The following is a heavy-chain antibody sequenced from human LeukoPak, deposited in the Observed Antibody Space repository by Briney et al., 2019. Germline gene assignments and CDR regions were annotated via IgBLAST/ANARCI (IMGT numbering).Heavy chain of an antibody. D-gene: IGHD3-10*01. V-gene: IGHV3-23*01. CDR1: GFTFSSYA. CDR3: ARGVRP. CDR2: ISGSGDGST. Sequence: GGSLRLSCAASGFTFSSYALSWVRQAPGKGLEWVSGISGSGDGSTYYADSVKGRFTISRDNAKNSLYLQMNSLRAEDTAVYYCARGVRPWGQGTLVTVSS. J-gene: IGHJ5*02.